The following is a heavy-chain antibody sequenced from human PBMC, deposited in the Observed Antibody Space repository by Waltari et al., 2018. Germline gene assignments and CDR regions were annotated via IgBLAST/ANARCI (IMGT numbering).Heavy chain of an antibody. Sequence: QLQLQESGPGLVKPSETLSLTCTVSGGSISSSSYYWGWIRQPPGKGLEWIGSIYYSGSTYYNPSLKSRVTISVDTSKNQFSLKLSSVTAADTAVYYCARGFEYCSSTSCSRYYFDYWGQGTLVTVSS. CDR3: ARGFEYCSSTSCSRYYFDY. CDR2: IYYSGST. V-gene: IGHV4-39*07. CDR1: GGSISSSSYY. D-gene: IGHD2-2*01. J-gene: IGHJ4*02.